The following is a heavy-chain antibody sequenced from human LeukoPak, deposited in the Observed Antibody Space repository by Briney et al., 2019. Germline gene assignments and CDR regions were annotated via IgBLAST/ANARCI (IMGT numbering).Heavy chain of an antibody. Sequence: PGRPLRLSCVASGFTFSSYGMHWVRQAPGKGLEWVSVISYDGSNKYYADSVKGRFTISRDNSKNTLYLQMNSLRAEDTAVYYCAKRGRGGGEVAGYDCWGQGTLVTVSS. CDR3: AKRGRGGGEVAGYDC. CDR1: GFTFSSYG. V-gene: IGHV3-30*18. J-gene: IGHJ4*02. D-gene: IGHD6-19*01. CDR2: ISYDGSNK.